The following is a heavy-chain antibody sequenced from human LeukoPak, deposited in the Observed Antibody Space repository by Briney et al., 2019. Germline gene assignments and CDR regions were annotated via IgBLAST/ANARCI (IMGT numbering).Heavy chain of an antibody. D-gene: IGHD2-15*01. CDR3: ARLYCSGGSCSSENWYFDL. J-gene: IGHJ2*01. CDR2: IYYSGST. Sequence: PSETLSLTCTVSGGSISSGDYYWGWSRQPPGRGLEWVGYIYYSGSTYYNPSLKSRVTISVDTSKNQFSLKLSSVTAADTAVYYCARLYCSGGSCSSENWYFDLWGRGTLVTVSS. V-gene: IGHV4-30-4*01. CDR1: GGSISSGDYY.